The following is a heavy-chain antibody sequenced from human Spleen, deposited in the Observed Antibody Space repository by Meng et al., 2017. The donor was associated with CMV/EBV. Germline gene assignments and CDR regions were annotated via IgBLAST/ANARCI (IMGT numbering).Heavy chain of an antibody. CDR2: SYSDGTT. J-gene: IGHJ5*02. CDR3: ARQSPDNWFDP. V-gene: IGHV4-31*03. CDR1: GGTMRSGGYC. Sequence: CTVSGGTMRSGGYCWAWIRQHPEKGLEWIGYSYSDGTTHYSPSLRSRLTISVDTSKNVFFLKLNSVTAADTAVYFCARQSPDNWFDPWGQGALVTVSS.